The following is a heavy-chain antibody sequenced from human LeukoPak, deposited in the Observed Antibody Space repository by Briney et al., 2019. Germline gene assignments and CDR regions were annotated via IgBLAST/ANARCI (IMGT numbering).Heavy chain of an antibody. V-gene: IGHV3-74*01. Sequence: GGSLRLSCAASGFTLSTYWMHWVRQVPGKGLVWVSRINSDGTITTYADSVKGRFTISRDNAKNTLYLQMNSLRVEDTAVYYCARSPNCGGDCSWGQGTLVTVSS. J-gene: IGHJ5*02. D-gene: IGHD2-21*02. CDR2: INSDGTIT. CDR3: ARSPNCGGDCS. CDR1: GFTLSTYW.